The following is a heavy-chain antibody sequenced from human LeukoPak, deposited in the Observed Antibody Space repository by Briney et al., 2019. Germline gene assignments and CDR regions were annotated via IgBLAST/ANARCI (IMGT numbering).Heavy chain of an antibody. CDR1: GFTFSSYA. J-gene: IGHJ4*02. CDR3: ARRPAGTRTFDY. D-gene: IGHD1-7*01. V-gene: IGHV3-23*01. CDR2: VSGGGGST. Sequence: GGSLRLSCAASGFTFSSYAMSWVRQAPGKGLEWVSAVSGGGGSTYFADSVKGRFTISRDNSKNTLYLQMNSLRAEDTAVYYCARRPAGTRTFDYWGQGALVTVSS.